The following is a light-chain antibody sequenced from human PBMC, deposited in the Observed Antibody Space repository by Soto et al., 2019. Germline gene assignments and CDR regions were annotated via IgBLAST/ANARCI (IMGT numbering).Light chain of an antibody. V-gene: IGKV1-39*01. CDR3: QQSSSTHHN. Sequence: DIQMTQSPSSLSASVGDRVTITCRASQRISSYLNWYQQKPGKAPKLLIYGASSLQSGVPSRFSGTGSGTDFTLTISSLQPEDFETYYCQQSSSTHHNSGKGTKVDIX. CDR2: GAS. J-gene: IGKJ2*01. CDR1: QRISSY.